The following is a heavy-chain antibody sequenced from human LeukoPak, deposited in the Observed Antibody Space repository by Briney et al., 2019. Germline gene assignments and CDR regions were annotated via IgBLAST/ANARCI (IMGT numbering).Heavy chain of an antibody. V-gene: IGHV4-59*08. Sequence: SETLSLTCAVYGVSISSYYWSWIRQPPGKGLEWIGYIYYSGSTNYNPSLKSRVTISVDTSKNQFSLKPSSVTAADTAVYYCARLRYCTNGVCPWGQGTLVTVSS. CDR1: GVSISSYY. D-gene: IGHD2-8*01. CDR3: ARLRYCTNGVCP. CDR2: IYYSGST. J-gene: IGHJ5*02.